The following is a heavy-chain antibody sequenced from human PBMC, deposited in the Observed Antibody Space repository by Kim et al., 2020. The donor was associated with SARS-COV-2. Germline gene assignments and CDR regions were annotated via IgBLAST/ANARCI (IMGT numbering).Heavy chain of an antibody. D-gene: IGHD3-22*01. V-gene: IGHV4-39*07. CDR1: GGSISSSSYY. CDR3: ASICFNYYDSPRPDWSFDL. CDR2: IYYSGST. Sequence: SETLSLTCTVSGGSISSSSYYWGWIRQPPGKGLEWIGSIYYSGSTYYNPSLKSRVTISVDTSKNQFSLKLSSVTAADTAVYYCASICFNYYDSPRPDWSFDLWGRGTLVTVSS. J-gene: IGHJ2*01.